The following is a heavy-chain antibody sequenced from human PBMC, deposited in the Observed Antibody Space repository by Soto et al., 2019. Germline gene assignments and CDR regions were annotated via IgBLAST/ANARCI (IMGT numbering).Heavy chain of an antibody. V-gene: IGHV4-4*02. CDR1: GGSISSSNW. Sequence: PSETLSLTCAVSGGSISSSNWWSWVRQPPGKGLEWIGEIYHSGSTNYNPSLKSRVTISVDTSKNQFSLKLSSVTAADTAVYYCARLVTISWFDPWGQGTLVTVSS. J-gene: IGHJ5*02. CDR3: ARLVTISWFDP. D-gene: IGHD3-3*01. CDR2: IYHSGST.